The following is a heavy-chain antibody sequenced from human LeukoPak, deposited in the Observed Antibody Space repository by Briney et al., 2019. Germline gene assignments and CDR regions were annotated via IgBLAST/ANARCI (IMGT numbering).Heavy chain of an antibody. CDR1: GYTFTSYG. D-gene: IGHD1-26*01. J-gene: IGHJ6*03. V-gene: IGHV1-18*01. Sequence: ASVKVSCKASGYTFTSYGISWVRQAPGQGLEWMGWISAYNGNTNYAQKLQGRVTMTTDTSTSTAYMELRSLRSDDTAVYYCARDGSGSYVPYYYYYMDVWGKGTTVTVSS. CDR2: ISAYNGNT. CDR3: ARDGSGSYVPYYYYYMDV.